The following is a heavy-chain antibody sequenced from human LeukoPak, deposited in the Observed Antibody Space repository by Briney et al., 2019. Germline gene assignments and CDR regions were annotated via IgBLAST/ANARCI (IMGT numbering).Heavy chain of an antibody. J-gene: IGHJ4*02. Sequence: GASVKVSCKASGYTFTSYYMHWVRQAPGQGLEWMGIINPSGGSTSYAQKFQGRVTMTRDMSTSTVYMELSSLRSEDTAVYYCARGPRSRDGYPQQEDYWGQGTLVTVSS. CDR2: INPSGGST. CDR1: GYTFTSYY. CDR3: ARGPRSRDGYPQQEDY. V-gene: IGHV1-46*01. D-gene: IGHD5-24*01.